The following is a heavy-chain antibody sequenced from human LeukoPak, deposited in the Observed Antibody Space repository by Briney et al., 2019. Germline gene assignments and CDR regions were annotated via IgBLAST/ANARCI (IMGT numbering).Heavy chain of an antibody. J-gene: IGHJ4*02. D-gene: IGHD5-12*01. CDR1: GGSISSGGYY. V-gene: IGHV4-31*03. CDR2: IYYSGST. Sequence: SETLSLTCTVSGGSISSGGYYWSWIRQHPGKGLEWIGYIYYSGSTHYNPSLKSRVTISVDTSKNQFSLKLSSVTAADTAVYYCARAGSPGEMATIPFDYWGQGTLVTVSS. CDR3: ARAGSPGEMATIPFDY.